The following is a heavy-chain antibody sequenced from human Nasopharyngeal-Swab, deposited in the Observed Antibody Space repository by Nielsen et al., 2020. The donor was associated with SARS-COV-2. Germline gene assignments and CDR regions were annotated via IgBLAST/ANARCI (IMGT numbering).Heavy chain of an antibody. D-gene: IGHD2-15*01. V-gene: IGHV2-5*02. CDR1: GLPLRTSGMG. CDR3: AHLLSPPFSFRDD. Sequence: SGPTLAKPTQTLTLTYTFSGLPLRTSGMGVGWIRHPPGKAMEWLALLYWDDDKRYSPSLKSRLNITKDTSKNQVLLRMTNMDPVNTATYYCAHLLSPPFSFRDDWGQGTLVTVSS. J-gene: IGHJ4*02. CDR2: LYWDDDK.